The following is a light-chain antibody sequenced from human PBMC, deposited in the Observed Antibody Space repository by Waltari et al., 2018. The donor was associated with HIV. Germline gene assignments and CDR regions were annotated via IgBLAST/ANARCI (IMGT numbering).Light chain of an antibody. CDR2: GNS. CDR3: QSYDRSLSGYVV. J-gene: IGLJ2*01. V-gene: IGLV1-40*01. Sequence: QSLLTQPPSVSGAPGQRVTISCTGSSSNIGAGFDVHWYQQLPGTVPKLLIYGNSNRPSGVPHRFSGSKSGTSASRAITGLQAEDEADYYCQSYDRSLSGYVVFGGGTKLTVL. CDR1: SSNIGAGFD.